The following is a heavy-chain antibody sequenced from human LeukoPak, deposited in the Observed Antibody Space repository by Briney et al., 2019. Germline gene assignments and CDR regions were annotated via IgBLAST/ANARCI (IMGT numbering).Heavy chain of an antibody. CDR3: TRLDPSADAFDI. J-gene: IGHJ3*02. Sequence: TGGSLRLSCAASGFTFSSYAMSWVRQAPGKGLEWVSAISGSGGSTYYADSVKGRFTISRDNSKNTLYLQMNSLRAEDTAVYYCTRLDPSADAFDIWGQGTMVTVSS. CDR2: ISGSGGST. CDR1: GFTFSSYA. V-gene: IGHV3-23*01. D-gene: IGHD3-9*01.